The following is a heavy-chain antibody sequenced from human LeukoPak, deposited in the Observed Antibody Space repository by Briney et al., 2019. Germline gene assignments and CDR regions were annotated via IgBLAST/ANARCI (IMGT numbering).Heavy chain of an antibody. V-gene: IGHV3-7*05. CDR3: ASERTGKVARY. CDR2: IKQDGSEE. D-gene: IGHD5-12*01. CDR1: GFTFSSYC. J-gene: IGHJ4*02. Sequence: GGSLRLSCAASGFTFSSYCMSWVRPAPRKRLEWVANIKQDGSEEYYEDSVKGRFTISRDNAKNSLYLQMNSLRAEDTAVYYCASERTGKVARYWGQGTLVTVSS.